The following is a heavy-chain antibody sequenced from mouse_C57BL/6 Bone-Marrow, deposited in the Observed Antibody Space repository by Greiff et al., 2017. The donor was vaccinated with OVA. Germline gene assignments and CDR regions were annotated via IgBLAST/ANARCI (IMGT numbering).Heavy chain of an antibody. CDR2: INPYNGDT. CDR3: ARTAQATFAY. D-gene: IGHD3-2*02. V-gene: IGHV1-20*01. CDR1: GYSFTGYF. J-gene: IGHJ3*01. Sequence: EVQRVESGPELVKPGDSVKISCKASGYSFTGYFMNWVMQSHGKSLEWIGRINPYNGDTFYNQKFTGKATLTVDKSSSTAHMELRSLTSEDSAVYYCARTAQATFAYWGQGTLVTVSA.